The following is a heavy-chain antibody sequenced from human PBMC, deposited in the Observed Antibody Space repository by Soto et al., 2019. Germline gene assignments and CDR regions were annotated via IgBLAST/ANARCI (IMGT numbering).Heavy chain of an antibody. J-gene: IGHJ4*02. CDR3: ATTQSFDY. V-gene: IGHV3-7*01. CDR1: GFTFRNYW. CDR2: IRQDGSEK. Sequence: ESGGGLVQPGGSLKLSCVASGFTFRNYWMSWVRQAPGKGLEWVANIRQDGSEKNFVDSVKGRFTISRDNAKNSVDLQMNSLRAEDTAVYYCATTQSFDYWGQGTLVTVSS.